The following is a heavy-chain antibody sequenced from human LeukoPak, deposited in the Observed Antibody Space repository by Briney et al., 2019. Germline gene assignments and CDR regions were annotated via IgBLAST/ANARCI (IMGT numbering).Heavy chain of an antibody. V-gene: IGHV4-39*01. Sequence: SETLSLTCTVSGGSISSTTYYWGWIRQSPWKGLEWIGSIYYSGNTYYNPSLKSRVTISVDTSKNQFSLNLNSVTAADTAVYYCAGDTIFGVPAYYYYGVDVWGQGTTVTVSS. CDR3: AGDTIFGVPAYYYYGVDV. CDR2: IYYSGNT. D-gene: IGHD3-3*01. J-gene: IGHJ6*02. CDR1: GGSISSTTYY.